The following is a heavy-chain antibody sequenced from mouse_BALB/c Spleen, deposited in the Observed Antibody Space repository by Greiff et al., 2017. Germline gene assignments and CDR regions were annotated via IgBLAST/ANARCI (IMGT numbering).Heavy chain of an antibody. J-gene: IGHJ1*01. D-gene: IGHD1-1*01. CDR3: ARGDYGSSPYFDV. CDR1: GFTFSDYY. Sequence: EVQLVESGGGLVKPGGSLKLSCAASGFTFSDYYMYWVRQTPEKRLEWVATISDGGSYTYYPDSVKGRFTISRDNAKNNLYLQMSSLKSEDTAMYYCARGDYGSSPYFDVWGAGTTVTVSS. CDR2: ISDGGSYT. V-gene: IGHV5-4*02.